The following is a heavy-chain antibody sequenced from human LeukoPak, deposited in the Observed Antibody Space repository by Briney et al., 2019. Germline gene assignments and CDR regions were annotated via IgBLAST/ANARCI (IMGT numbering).Heavy chain of an antibody. Sequence: GGSLRLSCAASGFTFSSYGMHWVRQAPGKGLEWVAVIWYDGSNKYYADSVKGRFTISRDNSKNTLYLQMNSLRAEDTAVYYCARTGSGRAPAEYFQHWGQGTLVTVSS. CDR3: ARTGSGRAPAEYFQH. CDR2: IWYDGSNK. CDR1: GFTFSSYG. D-gene: IGHD1-26*01. V-gene: IGHV3-33*01. J-gene: IGHJ1*01.